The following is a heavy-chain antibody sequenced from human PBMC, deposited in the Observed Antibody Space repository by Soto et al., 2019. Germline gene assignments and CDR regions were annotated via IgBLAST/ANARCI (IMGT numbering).Heavy chain of an antibody. D-gene: IGHD3-10*01. CDR3: ARKPHGSSITMIRRGGAYYFDY. V-gene: IGHV1-18*01. J-gene: IGHJ4*02. CDR1: GYTFTSYV. Sequence: QVQLVQSGGEVKKPGASVKVSCKASGYTFTSYVISWVRQAPGQGLEWMGWISAYNANTNYAQKVQGRVVMTTDTSTSKAYMELRSLRSDDTAVYYCARKPHGSSITMIRRGGAYYFDYWGQGTLVTVSS. CDR2: ISAYNANT.